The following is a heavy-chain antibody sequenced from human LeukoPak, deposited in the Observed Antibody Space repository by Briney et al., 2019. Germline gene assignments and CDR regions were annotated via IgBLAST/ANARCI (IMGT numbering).Heavy chain of an antibody. Sequence: GGSLRLSCVVSGFIFSDYYMEWVRQAPGKGLEWVGRSRNKANSYTTQYAASVQGRITISRDDSKNSLYLQMNSLKTEDTALYYCARSSVVGYMVYPFDYWGQGTLVTVSS. D-gene: IGHD5/OR15-5a*01. CDR1: GFIFSDYY. J-gene: IGHJ4*02. CDR2: SRNKANSYTT. V-gene: IGHV3-72*01. CDR3: ARSSVVGYMVYPFDY.